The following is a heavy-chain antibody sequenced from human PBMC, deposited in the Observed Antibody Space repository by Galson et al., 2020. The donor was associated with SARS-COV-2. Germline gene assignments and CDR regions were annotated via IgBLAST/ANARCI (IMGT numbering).Heavy chain of an antibody. V-gene: IGHV3-7*01. D-gene: IGHD3-10*01. CDR2: INQDGSEK. CDR3: ARESYGSGSYEADSLDY. J-gene: IGHJ4*02. Sequence: HAGGSLRLSCGASEFTLSSYWMSWVRQAPGKGLVWVSTINQDGSEKYYADSVKGRFTISRDNAKNSLDLQMSSLRAEDTAVYYCARESYGSGSYEADSLDYWGQGTLVTVSS. CDR1: EFTLSSYW.